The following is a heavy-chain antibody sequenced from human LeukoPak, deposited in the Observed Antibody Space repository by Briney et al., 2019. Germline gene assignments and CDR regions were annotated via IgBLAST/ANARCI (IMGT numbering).Heavy chain of an antibody. V-gene: IGHV3-23*01. CDR1: GFTFRSYG. CDR3: AKGGGIIFEPVDY. Sequence: QTGGSLRLSCAASGFTFRSYGMHWVRQAPGKGLEWVSAISGSGGSTYYADSVKGRFTISRDNSKNTLYLQMNSLRAEDTAVYYCAKGGGIIFEPVDYWGQGTLVTVSS. J-gene: IGHJ4*02. CDR2: ISGSGGST. D-gene: IGHD3-3*01.